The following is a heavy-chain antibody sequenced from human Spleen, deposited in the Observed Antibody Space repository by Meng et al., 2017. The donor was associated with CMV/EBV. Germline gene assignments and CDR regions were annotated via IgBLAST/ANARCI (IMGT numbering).Heavy chain of an antibody. J-gene: IGHJ4*02. Sequence: NVSGEHISSSTYCWGSLRQPPGKGLEWVGSIYYRESTYYDPSLKSRVTISVDTSKNQVSPKLRSVTAADTAVYYCATMTFISQRCDYWGQGTLVTVSS. CDR1: GEHISSSTYC. D-gene: IGHD4-17*01. CDR3: ATMTFISQRCDY. CDR2: IYYREST. V-gene: IGHV4-39*07.